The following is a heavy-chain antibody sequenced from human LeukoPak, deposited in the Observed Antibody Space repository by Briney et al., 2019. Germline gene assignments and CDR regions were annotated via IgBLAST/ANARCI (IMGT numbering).Heavy chain of an antibody. CDR3: AKEDGYSMGKYFDH. D-gene: IGHD5-24*01. CDR1: GFTFSSYA. V-gene: IGHV3-30*07. CDR2: ISYDGSNK. J-gene: IGHJ4*02. Sequence: GGSLRLSCAASGFTFSSYAMHWVRQAPGKGLEWVAVISYDGSNKYYADSVKGRFTISRDNSKNTLFLQLNSLRAEDTAVYYCAKEDGYSMGKYFDHWGQGTLVTVSS.